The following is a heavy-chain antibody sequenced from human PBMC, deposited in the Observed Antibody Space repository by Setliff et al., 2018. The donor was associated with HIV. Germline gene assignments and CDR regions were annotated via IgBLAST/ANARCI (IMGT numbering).Heavy chain of an antibody. CDR1: GYTFTNYA. V-gene: IGHV1-3*01. CDR2: INAGNGNT. D-gene: IGHD4-4*01. J-gene: IGHJ6*02. CDR3: ARDSGDDYSDYYYYGMDV. Sequence: GASVKVSCKASGYTFTNYAMHWVRQAPGQRLEWMGWINAGNGNTKYSQKIQGRVTITRDTSASTAYMELSSLRSEDTALYYCARDSGDDYSDYYYYGMDVWGQGTTVTVSS.